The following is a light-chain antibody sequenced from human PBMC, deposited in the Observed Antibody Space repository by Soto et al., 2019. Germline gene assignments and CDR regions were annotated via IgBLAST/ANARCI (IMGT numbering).Light chain of an antibody. CDR1: ESVSTN. V-gene: IGKV3-15*01. CDR3: QQYGSSRIT. J-gene: IGKJ5*01. Sequence: ERVGTQPPAKWSVSPGEGAPLPCRASESVSTNLAWYQQKPGQAPRLLIYAASTRATGVPARFSGGGSGTEFTLTISSLQSEDFAVYYCQQYGSSRITFGQGTRLEIK. CDR2: AAS.